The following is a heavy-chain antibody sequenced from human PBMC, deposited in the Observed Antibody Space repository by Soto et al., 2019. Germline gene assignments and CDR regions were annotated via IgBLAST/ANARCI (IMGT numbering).Heavy chain of an antibody. J-gene: IGHJ4*02. V-gene: IGHV1-2*02. D-gene: IGHD2-2*01. CDR3: ARDSGYCTSTSCYYFDS. CDR2: ISPDSGGT. Sequence: ASVKVSCKASGYTFTGYYMHWVRQAPGQGLEWMGWISPDSGGTNYAQKFQGRVTMTRDTSISTAHMELSSLRSDDTAVYFCARDSGYCTSTSCYYFDSWGQGTLVTVSS. CDR1: GYTFTGYY.